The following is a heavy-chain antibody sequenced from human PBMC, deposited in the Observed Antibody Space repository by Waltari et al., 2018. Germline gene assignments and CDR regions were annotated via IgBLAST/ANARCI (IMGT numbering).Heavy chain of an antibody. Sequence: EVQLLESGGDLVQPGGSLRLSCTASGFTFASYALNWVRQTPGKGLEWVSGIWGTGGCTNYAASGKGRFTISRDNSKNTLYLQMSSLRAEDTAMYYCAKTPAMTTVTLFDYWGQGTLVTVSS. CDR1: GFTFASYA. J-gene: IGHJ4*02. CDR3: AKTPAMTTVTLFDY. V-gene: IGHV3-23*01. CDR2: IWGTGGCT. D-gene: IGHD4-17*01.